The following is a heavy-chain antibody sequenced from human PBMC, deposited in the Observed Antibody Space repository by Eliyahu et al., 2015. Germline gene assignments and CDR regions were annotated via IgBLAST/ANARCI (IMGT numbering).Heavy chain of an antibody. CDR3: ARVPLTXGGSTRGYLDY. D-gene: IGHD2-15*01. CDR2: MYFSGSP. J-gene: IGHJ4*02. CDR1: GXSINDYY. Sequence: QVRLQESGPGRVKPSETLSLTCSVSGXSINDYYWTWIRQTPGEGLEYIGYMYFSGSPHYNPXLKSRVTMSLDTSKNQFFLKLTAVTAADTAVYYCARVPLTXGGSTRGYLDYWGQGALVTVSS. V-gene: IGHV4-59*01.